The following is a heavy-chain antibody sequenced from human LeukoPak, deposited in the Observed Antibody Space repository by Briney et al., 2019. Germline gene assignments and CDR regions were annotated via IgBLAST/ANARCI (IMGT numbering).Heavy chain of an antibody. V-gene: IGHV4-59*08. CDR2: IYYSGST. D-gene: IGHD3-22*01. CDR1: GGSISSYY. J-gene: IGHJ3*02. Sequence: PSETLSLTCTVSGGSISSYYWSWIRQPPGKGLEWIGYIYYSGSTNYNPSLKSRVTISVDTSKNQFSLKLSSVTAADTAVYYCARHRDYYDSSGYYYLDAFDIWGQGTMVTVSS. CDR3: ARHRDYYDSSGYYYLDAFDI.